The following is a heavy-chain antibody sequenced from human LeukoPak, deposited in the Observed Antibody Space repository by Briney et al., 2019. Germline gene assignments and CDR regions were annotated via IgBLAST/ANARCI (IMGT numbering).Heavy chain of an antibody. D-gene: IGHD2-15*01. Sequence: SETLSLTCTVSGGSITIYYWSWIRQPAGKGLEWIGRIYTSGSTNYNPSLKSRVTMSVDTSKNQFSLKLSSVTAADTAVYYCASTISGGARYYYYMDVWGKGTTVTISS. CDR3: ASTISGGARYYYYMDV. CDR2: IYTSGST. CDR1: GGSITIYY. V-gene: IGHV4-4*07. J-gene: IGHJ6*03.